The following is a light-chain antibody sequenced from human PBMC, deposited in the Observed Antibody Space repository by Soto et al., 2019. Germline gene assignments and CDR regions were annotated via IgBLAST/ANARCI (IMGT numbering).Light chain of an antibody. V-gene: IGKV1-5*03. Sequence: DIQMTQSPSTLSASVGDRVTITCRASQSISSWLAWYKQKPGKAPKLLIYKASSLESGVPSRFSGSGSGTEFTLTISSLQPDDFATYYCQQYNSYSLTFGQGTKVDIK. CDR3: QQYNSYSLT. CDR2: KAS. J-gene: IGKJ1*01. CDR1: QSISSW.